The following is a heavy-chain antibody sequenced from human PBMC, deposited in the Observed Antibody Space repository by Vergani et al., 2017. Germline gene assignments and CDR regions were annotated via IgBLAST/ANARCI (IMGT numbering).Heavy chain of an antibody. V-gene: IGHV4-39*01. D-gene: IGHD3-3*01. J-gene: IGHJ4*02. CDR2: IYYSGST. CDR1: GGSISSSSYY. Sequence: QLQLQESGPGLVKPSETLSLTCTVSGGSISSSSYYWGWIRQPPGKGLEWIGSIYYSGSTYYNPSLKSRVTISVDTSKNQFSLKLSSVTAADTAVYYCAYRSGYYGGFDYWGQGTLVTVSS. CDR3: AYRSGYYGGFDY.